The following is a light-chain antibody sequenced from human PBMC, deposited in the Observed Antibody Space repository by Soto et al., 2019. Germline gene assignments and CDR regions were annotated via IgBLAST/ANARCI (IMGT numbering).Light chain of an antibody. J-gene: IGKJ1*01. V-gene: IGKV1-8*01. CDR3: QQYYSYPRT. CDR2: AAS. Sequence: IQMTQSPSSLSASLGNIFTITCLASQGIRTYLNWYQQKPGKAPKLLIYAASTLQSGVPSRLRGSGSGTDFTLTISCLKSEDFATYYCQQYYSYPRTFGQGTKVDI. CDR1: QGIRTY.